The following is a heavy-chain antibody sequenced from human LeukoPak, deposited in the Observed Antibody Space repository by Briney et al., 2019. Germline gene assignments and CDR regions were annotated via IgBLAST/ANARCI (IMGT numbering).Heavy chain of an antibody. D-gene: IGHD3-3*01. CDR2: IYYSGST. Sequence: SETLSLTCTVSGGSISSGGYYWSWIRQHPGKGLEWIGYIYYSGSTYYNPSLKSRVTISVDTSKNQFSLKLSSVTAADTAVYYCARVLTNYDFWSGYWRFDPWGQGTLVTVSS. V-gene: IGHV4-31*03. CDR1: GGSISSGGYY. J-gene: IGHJ5*02. CDR3: ARVLTNYDFWSGYWRFDP.